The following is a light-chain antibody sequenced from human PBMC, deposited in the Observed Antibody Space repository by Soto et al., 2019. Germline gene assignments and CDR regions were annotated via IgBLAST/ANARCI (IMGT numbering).Light chain of an antibody. CDR2: GAS. CDR1: QFINNW. CDR3: QQANTFPHT. J-gene: IGKJ2*01. V-gene: IGKV1D-12*01. Sequence: DIQMTQSPSSVSASVGDTVTITCRASQFINNWVAWYQQKPGKAPNVLIHGASNLQSGVPSRFSGSQFGTELTLTITSLQPEDFATYFCQQANTFPHTFGQGTKVEIK.